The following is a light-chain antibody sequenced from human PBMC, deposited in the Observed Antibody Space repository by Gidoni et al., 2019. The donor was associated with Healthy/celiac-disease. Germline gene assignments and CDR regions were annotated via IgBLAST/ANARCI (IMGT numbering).Light chain of an antibody. CDR2: AAS. Sequence: DIQMTQSPSSLSASVGDRVTITCRASQSISGYLNWYQQKPGKAPKLLIYAASSLQSGVPSRFSGSGSGTDFTLTISSLQPEDFATYYCQQSYSTPLYTFGQXTKLEIK. CDR1: QSISGY. CDR3: QQSYSTPLYT. V-gene: IGKV1-39*01. J-gene: IGKJ2*01.